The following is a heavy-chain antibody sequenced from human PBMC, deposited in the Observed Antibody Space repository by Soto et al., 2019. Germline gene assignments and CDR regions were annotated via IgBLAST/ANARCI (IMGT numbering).Heavy chain of an antibody. CDR2: IIPIFGTA. Sequence: QVQLVQSGAEVKKPGSSVKVSCKASGGTFSSYAISWVRQAPGQGLEWMGGIIPIFGTANYAQKFQGRVTITADESTSTAYMELSSLRSEDTAVYYCARGYSSSWAYYFHYWGQGTLVTVSS. CDR1: GGTFSSYA. J-gene: IGHJ4*02. D-gene: IGHD6-13*01. V-gene: IGHV1-69*12. CDR3: ARGYSSSWAYYFHY.